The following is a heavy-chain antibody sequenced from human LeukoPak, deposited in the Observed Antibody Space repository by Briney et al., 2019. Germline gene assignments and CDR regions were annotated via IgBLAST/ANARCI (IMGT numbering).Heavy chain of an antibody. V-gene: IGHV4-34*01. CDR2: INHSGST. J-gene: IGHJ4*02. CDR1: GDSISSYY. D-gene: IGHD2-15*01. CDR3: ARAPYCSGGSCIDY. Sequence: PSETLSLTCTVSGDSISSYYWSWIRQPPAKGLEWIGEINHSGSTNYNPSLKSRVTISVDTSKNQFSLKLSSVTAADTAVYYCARAPYCSGGSCIDYWGQGTLVTVSS.